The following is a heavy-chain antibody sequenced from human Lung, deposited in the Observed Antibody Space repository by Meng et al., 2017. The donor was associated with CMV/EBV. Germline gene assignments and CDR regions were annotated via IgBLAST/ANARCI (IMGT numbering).Heavy chain of an antibody. V-gene: IGHV3-20*01. CDR1: GFTFDDYD. D-gene: IGHD3-22*01. Sequence: GGSLRLSCAASGFTFDDYDMSWVRQAPGKGLEWVSGINWNGGSTGYADSVKGRFTVSRDNAKNSLYLQMNSLRAEDTALYHCARGYYESRRGIDYWGQGTLVTVSS. CDR3: ARGYYESRRGIDY. CDR2: INWNGGST. J-gene: IGHJ4*02.